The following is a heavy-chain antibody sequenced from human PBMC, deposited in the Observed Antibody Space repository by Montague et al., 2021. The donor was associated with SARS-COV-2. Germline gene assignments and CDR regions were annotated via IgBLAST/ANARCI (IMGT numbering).Heavy chain of an antibody. Sequence: SETLSLTCAVYGGSLSGYYWSWIRQPPGKGLEWIGEINHSGSTNYNPSLKSRVTISLDTSKNQFSLKLSSVTAADTAVYYCARGRRPYNWRDETSYYYGMDVWGQGTTVTVSS. CDR3: ARGRRPYNWRDETSYYYGMDV. J-gene: IGHJ6*02. D-gene: IGHD1-20*01. CDR2: INHSGST. V-gene: IGHV4-34*01. CDR1: GGSLSGYY.